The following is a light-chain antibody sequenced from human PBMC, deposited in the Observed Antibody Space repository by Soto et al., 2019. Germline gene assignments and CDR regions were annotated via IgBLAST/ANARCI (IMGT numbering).Light chain of an antibody. CDR2: DTS. CDR1: QSVINY. Sequence: EIVLTQSPATLSLSPGERATLPCRASQSVINYLAWYQQKPGQAPRLLIYDTSNRATGIPARFSGSGSGTDFTLIISSLEPEDFAVYYCQQRANWPLTFGVGTKVDIK. V-gene: IGKV3-11*01. J-gene: IGKJ4*01. CDR3: QQRANWPLT.